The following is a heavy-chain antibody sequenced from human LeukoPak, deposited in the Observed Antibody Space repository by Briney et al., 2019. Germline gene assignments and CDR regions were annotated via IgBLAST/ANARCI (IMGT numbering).Heavy chain of an antibody. CDR3: ARDGPATVAPRMDV. D-gene: IGHD4-23*01. J-gene: IGHJ6*03. CDR1: GGSISSYY. V-gene: IGHV4-59*12. Sequence: SETLSLTCTVSGGSISSYYWSWIRQPPGKGLEWIGYIYYSGSTNYNPSLKSRVTISVDTSKNQFSLKLSSVTAADTAVYYCARDGPATVAPRMDVWGKGTTVTVSS. CDR2: IYYSGST.